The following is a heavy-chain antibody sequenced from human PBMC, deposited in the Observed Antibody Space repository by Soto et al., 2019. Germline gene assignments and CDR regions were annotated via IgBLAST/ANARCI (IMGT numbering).Heavy chain of an antibody. Sequence: TGGSLRLSCAASGFTSGFTFSSYSMNWVRQAPGKGLEWVSYISSSSSTIYYADSVKGRFTISRDNAKNSLYLQINSLRAEDTAVYYCARDLNLGSFDYWGQGTLVTVSS. CDR2: ISSSSSTI. J-gene: IGHJ4*02. CDR3: ARDLNLGSFDY. CDR1: GFTFSSYS. V-gene: IGHV3-48*01.